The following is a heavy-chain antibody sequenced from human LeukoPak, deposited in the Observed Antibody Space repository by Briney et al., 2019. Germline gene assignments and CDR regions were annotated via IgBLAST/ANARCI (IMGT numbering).Heavy chain of an antibody. J-gene: IGHJ4*02. CDR3: AKGTSVYNSHAPFNY. V-gene: IGHV3-23*01. CDR1: GFTFSSYA. CDR2: IRGSGRST. D-gene: IGHD5/OR15-5a*01. Sequence: PGGSLRLSWAASGFTFSSYAMSWVRQAPGKGLEWVAAIRGSGRSTYYADSVKGRFTISRDNSKNTLYLQMNSLRAEDTAVYYCAKGTSVYNSHAPFNYCGQATLATV.